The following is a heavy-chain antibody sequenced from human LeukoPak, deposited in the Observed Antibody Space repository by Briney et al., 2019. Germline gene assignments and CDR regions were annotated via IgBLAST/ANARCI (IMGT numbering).Heavy chain of an antibody. CDR2: ISGSDGST. CDR1: GFTFSSYA. Sequence: PGGSLRLSCAASGFTFSSYARSWVRQAPGKGREWVSTISGSDGSTYYADSVKGRFTISRDNSKNTLYLQMNSLRVEDTAIYYCAKGRGYCTGGSCYSDYWGQGTLVTVSS. J-gene: IGHJ4*02. V-gene: IGHV3-23*01. CDR3: AKGRGYCTGGSCYSDY. D-gene: IGHD2-15*01.